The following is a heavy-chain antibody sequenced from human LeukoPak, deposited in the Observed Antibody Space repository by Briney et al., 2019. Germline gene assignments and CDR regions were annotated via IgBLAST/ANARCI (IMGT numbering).Heavy chain of an antibody. Sequence: GGSLRLSCAASGLTFSSYAMSWVRQAPGKGLEWVSAISGSGGSTYYADSVKGRFTISRDNSKNTLYLQMNSLRAEDTAVYYCAKDALTYYDFWSGPTFDYWGQGTLVTVSS. CDR3: AKDALTYYDFWSGPTFDY. V-gene: IGHV3-23*01. D-gene: IGHD3-3*01. J-gene: IGHJ4*02. CDR2: ISGSGGST. CDR1: GLTFSSYA.